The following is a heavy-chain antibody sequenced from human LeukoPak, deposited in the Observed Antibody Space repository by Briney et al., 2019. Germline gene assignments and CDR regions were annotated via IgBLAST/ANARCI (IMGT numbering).Heavy chain of an antibody. Sequence: PSETLSLTCSVSGGSISSNSYYWGWIRQPPGKGLDWIGTIYYSGSTYYNPSLKSRVTMSVDTSKNQFSLKLSSVTAADTAVYYCARLKYYYDSSGYRAEYFQHWGQGTLVTVSS. J-gene: IGHJ1*01. CDR1: GGSISSNSYY. V-gene: IGHV4-39*07. CDR3: ARLKYYYDSSGYRAEYFQH. CDR2: IYYSGST. D-gene: IGHD3-22*01.